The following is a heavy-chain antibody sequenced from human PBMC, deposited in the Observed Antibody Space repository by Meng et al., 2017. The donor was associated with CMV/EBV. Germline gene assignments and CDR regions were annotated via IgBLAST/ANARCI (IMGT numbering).Heavy chain of an antibody. D-gene: IGHD6-13*01. CDR2: IYWDDDK. J-gene: IGHJ4*02. CDR1: GFSLSTSGVG. Sequence: HIIFDESGPTLVKTPQALTLTCTFSGFSLSTSGVGVGWIRQPPGKALEWLALIYWDDDKRYSPSLKSRLTITKDTSKNQVVLTMTNMDPVDTATYYCARIAAAGRFDYWGQGTLVTVSS. V-gene: IGHV2-5*02. CDR3: ARIAAAGRFDY.